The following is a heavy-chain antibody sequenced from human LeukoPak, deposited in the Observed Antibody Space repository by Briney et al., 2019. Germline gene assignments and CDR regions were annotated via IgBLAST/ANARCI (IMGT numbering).Heavy chain of an antibody. CDR3: ARYQLLQYYYYGMDV. D-gene: IGHD2-2*01. Sequence: ETLSLTCAVYGGSFSGYYWTWIRQPPGKGLEWIGEINHSGSTNYNPCLKSRVTISVDTSKNQFSLKLSSVTAADTAMYYCARYQLLQYYYYGMDVWGQGTTVTVSS. CDR2: INHSGST. V-gene: IGHV4-34*01. CDR1: GGSFSGYY. J-gene: IGHJ6*02.